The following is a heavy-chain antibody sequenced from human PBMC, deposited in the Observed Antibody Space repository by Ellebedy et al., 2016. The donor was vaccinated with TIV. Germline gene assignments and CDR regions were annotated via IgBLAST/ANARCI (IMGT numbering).Heavy chain of an antibody. CDR3: ARWVGDYGSGSQFDH. V-gene: IGHV1-2*02. D-gene: IGHD3-10*01. Sequence: AASVKVSCKASGYTFTGYYIHWVRQAPGQGLEWMGWINPSSGGTNSAQKFQGRVTMTRDTSISTAYMEVSRLKSDETAVYYCARWVGDYGSGSQFDHWGQGTLVTVSS. J-gene: IGHJ4*02. CDR1: GYTFTGYY. CDR2: INPSSGGT.